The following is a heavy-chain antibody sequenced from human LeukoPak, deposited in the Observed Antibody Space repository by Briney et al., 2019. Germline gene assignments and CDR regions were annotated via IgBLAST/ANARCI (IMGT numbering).Heavy chain of an antibody. CDR2: ISARNGNT. J-gene: IGHJ4*02. CDR1: GYTFTDYG. Sequence: ASVPVSCKASGYTFTDYGITWVRQAPGQGLEWMGWISARNGNTNYSQRLQGRVTMTTDTSTSTAYMELRGLTSDDTAVYYCARDHALWSNCFDYWGQGTLVTVSS. D-gene: IGHD2/OR15-2a*01. CDR3: ARDHALWSNCFDY. V-gene: IGHV1-18*01.